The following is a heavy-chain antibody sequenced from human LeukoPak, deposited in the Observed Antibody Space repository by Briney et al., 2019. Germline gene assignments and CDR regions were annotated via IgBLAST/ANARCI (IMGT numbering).Heavy chain of an antibody. V-gene: IGHV3-20*04. CDR3: ARYGQLVTSYYYYMDV. CDR2: INWNGGSI. CDR1: GFTFDDYG. Sequence: GGSLRLSCAASGFTFDDYGMRWVRQAPGKRLEWVSGINWNGGSIGYADSVKGRFTISRDNAKNSLYLQMNSLRAEDTALYYCARYGQLVTSYYYYMDVWGQGTTVTVSS. D-gene: IGHD6-6*01. J-gene: IGHJ6*03.